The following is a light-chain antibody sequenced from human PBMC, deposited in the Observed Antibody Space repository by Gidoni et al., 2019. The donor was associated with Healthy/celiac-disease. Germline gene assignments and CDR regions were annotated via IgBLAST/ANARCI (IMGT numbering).Light chain of an antibody. CDR1: QSVSSY. V-gene: IGKV3-11*01. CDR3: QQRSNWPPWT. J-gene: IGKJ1*01. Sequence: ATLSFSPGERATLSCRARQSVSSYLAWYQQKPGQAPRLLIYDASNRATGIPARFSGSGSGTDFTLTISSLEPEDFAVYYCQQRSNWPPWTFGQGTKVEIK. CDR2: DAS.